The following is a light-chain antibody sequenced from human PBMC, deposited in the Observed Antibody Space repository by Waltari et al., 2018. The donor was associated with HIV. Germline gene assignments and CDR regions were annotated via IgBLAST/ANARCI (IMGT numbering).Light chain of an antibody. CDR2: GAS. V-gene: IGKV1-39*01. CDR1: QRISSY. Sequence: DIQMTQSPSSLSASVGDGVTITCRATQRISSYLNWYQQRPGAAPKLLIYGASSLQGGVPSRISGSGSGTDFTLTLTNLQPEDFAIYFCQQSYSTPYTFGQGTKVEIK. J-gene: IGKJ2*01. CDR3: QQSYSTPYT.